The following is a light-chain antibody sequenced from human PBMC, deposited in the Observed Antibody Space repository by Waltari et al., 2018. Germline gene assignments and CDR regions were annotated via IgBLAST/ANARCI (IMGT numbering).Light chain of an antibody. J-gene: IGKJ4*01. Sequence: EIVLTQSPATLSLSPGERATRSCRASQSVSSYLAWYQQKPGHAPRLLIYDASNRATGIPARFSGSGSGTDFTLTISSLEPEDFAVYYCQQRSNLGGGTKVEIK. V-gene: IGKV3-11*01. CDR1: QSVSSY. CDR2: DAS. CDR3: QQRSN.